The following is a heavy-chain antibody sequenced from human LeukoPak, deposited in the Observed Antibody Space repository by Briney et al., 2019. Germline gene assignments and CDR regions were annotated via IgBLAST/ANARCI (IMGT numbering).Heavy chain of an antibody. J-gene: IGHJ6*02. CDR1: GGSIGSGGFS. Sequence: SETLSLTCAVSGGSIGSGGFSWSWIRLPPGKGLECIGYIYHSGITYYNPSLKSRVTISIDRSKNQFSLTLSSVTAADTAVYCCARGSGFYYGSGSPPTAVDVWGQGTTVTVSS. D-gene: IGHD3-10*01. CDR3: ARGSGFYYGSGSPPTAVDV. CDR2: IYHSGIT. V-gene: IGHV4-30-2*01.